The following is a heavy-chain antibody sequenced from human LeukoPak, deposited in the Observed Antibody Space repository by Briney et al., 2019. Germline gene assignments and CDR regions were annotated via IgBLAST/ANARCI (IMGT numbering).Heavy chain of an antibody. CDR2: IKQDGSEK. CDR3: AKFRGSEKTAIDC. V-gene: IGHV3-7*02. D-gene: IGHD6-25*01. CDR1: GFTFSSYW. J-gene: IGHJ4*02. Sequence: GGSLRLSCAASGFTFSSYWMSWVRQTPGKGLEWVANIKQDGSEKYYVDSVKGRFTISRDDGKNSLYLQMNSLRAEDTAVYYCAKFRGSEKTAIDCWGQGTLVTVSS.